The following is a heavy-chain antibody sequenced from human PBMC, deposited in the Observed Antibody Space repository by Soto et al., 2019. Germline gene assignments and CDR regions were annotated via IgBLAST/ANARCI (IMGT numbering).Heavy chain of an antibody. CDR3: ATGFSTVSAFDI. Sequence: ASVKVSCKVSGDTLSELSMHWVRQAPGKGLEWMGSFDPEDGETIYAQKLQGRVTMTEDTSTDTAYMELSSLRSEDTAVYFCATGFSTVSAFDIWGQGTMVTVSS. V-gene: IGHV1-24*01. CDR1: GDTLSELS. D-gene: IGHD4-17*01. J-gene: IGHJ3*02. CDR2: FDPEDGET.